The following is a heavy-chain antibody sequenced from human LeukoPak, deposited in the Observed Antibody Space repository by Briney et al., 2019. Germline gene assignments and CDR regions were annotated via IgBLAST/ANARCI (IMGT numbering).Heavy chain of an antibody. J-gene: IGHJ4*02. CDR1: GFTFSSYW. CDR3: AGKPRDGYNDGRFDF. CDR2: IKQDGSEK. D-gene: IGHD5-24*01. Sequence: QTGGSLRLSCAASGFTFSSYWMSWVRQAPGKGLEWVANIKQDGSEKYYVDSVKGRFTISRDNANNSVYLQMNSLRADDTAVYYCAGKPRDGYNDGRFDFWGQGTLVTVSS. V-gene: IGHV3-7*02.